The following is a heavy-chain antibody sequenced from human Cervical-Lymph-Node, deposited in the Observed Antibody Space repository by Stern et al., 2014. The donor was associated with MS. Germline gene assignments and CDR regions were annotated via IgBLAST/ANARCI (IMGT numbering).Heavy chain of an antibody. Sequence: VQLVQSGAEAKKPGESLRISCKGSGYRFTSYWIGWVRQMPGKGLEWMGIIYPGDSDNRYSTAFQGHGTISTDQSIKTAYLQWSSLEASDTAMYYCARRSTTYFDYWGQGTLVTVSS. D-gene: IGHD5/OR15-5a*01. V-gene: IGHV5-51*01. CDR3: ARRSTTYFDY. CDR1: GYRFTSYW. J-gene: IGHJ4*02. CDR2: IYPGDSDN.